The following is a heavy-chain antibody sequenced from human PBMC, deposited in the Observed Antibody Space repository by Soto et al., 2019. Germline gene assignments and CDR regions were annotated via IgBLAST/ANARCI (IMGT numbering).Heavy chain of an antibody. CDR1: GDSISSSSYH. Sequence: QLQLQESGPGLVKPSETLSLTCTVSGDSISSSSYHWGWIRQPPGKGLEWIGSVYYSGSTYYNPSLKSRVTISVDASKNQFSLNLSSVTAADTDVYYCARHRGHTGPNYWGQGTLVTVSS. CDR3: ARHRGHTGPNY. J-gene: IGHJ4*02. D-gene: IGHD3-10*01. V-gene: IGHV4-39*01. CDR2: VYYSGST.